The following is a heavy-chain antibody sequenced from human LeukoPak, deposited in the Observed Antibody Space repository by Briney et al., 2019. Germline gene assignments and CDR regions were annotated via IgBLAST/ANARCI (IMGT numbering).Heavy chain of an antibody. Sequence: GGSLRLSCAASGFIVSSNYMSWVRQAPGKGLEWVSVIYSGGSTYYADSVKGRFTISRDNSKNTLYLQMNSLRAEDTAVYYCARDCSSTGCRGGFDPWGQGTLVTVSS. D-gene: IGHD2-2*01. CDR1: GFIVSSNY. CDR3: ARDCSSTGCRGGFDP. CDR2: IYSGGST. J-gene: IGHJ5*02. V-gene: IGHV3-66*02.